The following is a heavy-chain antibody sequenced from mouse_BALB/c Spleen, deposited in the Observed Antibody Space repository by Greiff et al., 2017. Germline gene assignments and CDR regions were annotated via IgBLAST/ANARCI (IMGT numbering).Heavy chain of an antibody. CDR2: ISTYYGDA. J-gene: IGHJ2*01. CDR1: GYSFTDYA. Sequence: QVQLQQSGAELVRPGVSVKISCKGSGYSFTDYAMHWVKQSHAKSLEWIGVISTYYGDASYNQKFKGKATMTVDKSSSTAYMELARLTSEDSAIYYCARWEDGSTPFDFWGQGTTLTVSS. V-gene: IGHV1S137*01. CDR3: ARWEDGSTPFDF. D-gene: IGHD1-1*01.